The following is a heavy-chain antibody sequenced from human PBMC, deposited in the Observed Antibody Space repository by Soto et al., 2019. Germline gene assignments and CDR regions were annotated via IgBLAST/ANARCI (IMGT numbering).Heavy chain of an antibody. D-gene: IGHD5-12*01. CDR1: GGSISSSSYY. V-gene: IGHV4-39*01. CDR2: IYYSGST. Sequence: SETLSLTCTVSGGSISSSSYYWGWIRQPPGKGLEWIGSIYYSGSTYYNPSLKSRVTISVDTSKNQFSLKLSSVTAADTAVYYCARPGYLADFDYWGQGTLVTVSS. J-gene: IGHJ4*02. CDR3: ARPGYLADFDY.